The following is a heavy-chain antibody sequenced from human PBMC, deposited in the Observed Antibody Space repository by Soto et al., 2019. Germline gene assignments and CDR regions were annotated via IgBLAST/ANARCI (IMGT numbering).Heavy chain of an antibody. CDR1: GGSFSGYY. V-gene: IGHV4-34*01. Sequence: SETLSLTCAVYGGSFSGYYWSWIRQPPGKGLEWIGEINHSGSTNYNPSLKSRVTISVDTSNTQSSLKLSSVTAADTAVYYCARGLVVPAARLLVTTADSSSPGAYYSMDVWGKGTTVTVSS. J-gene: IGHJ6*03. CDR2: INHSGST. CDR3: ARGLVVPAARLLVTTADSSSPGAYYSMDV. D-gene: IGHD2-2*01.